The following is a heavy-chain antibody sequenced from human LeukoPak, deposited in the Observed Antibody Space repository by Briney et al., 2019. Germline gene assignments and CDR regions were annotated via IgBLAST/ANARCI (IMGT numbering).Heavy chain of an antibody. CDR3: AKPDYYSGSYFSAFDI. V-gene: IGHV3-20*04. CDR1: GFTFDDYA. CDR2: LNWNGGST. Sequence: GGSLRLSCAASGFTFDDYAMSWVRQAPGKGLEWVSGLNWNGGSTGYADSVKGRFTISRDNAKNSLYLQMNSLRAEDTALYYCAKPDYYSGSYFSAFDIWGQGTMVTVSS. D-gene: IGHD1-26*01. J-gene: IGHJ3*02.